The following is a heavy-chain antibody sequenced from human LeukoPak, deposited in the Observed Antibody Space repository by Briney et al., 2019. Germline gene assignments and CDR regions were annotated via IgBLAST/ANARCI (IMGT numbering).Heavy chain of an antibody. CDR2: IYYSGRT. D-gene: IGHD4-17*01. CDR3: ARGPDYGDYGGAINI. V-gene: IGHV4-59*01. Sequence: PSETLSLTCTVSGGSISSYYWSWIRQPPGKGLEWIENIYYSGRTNYNPSLKSRVTISVDTSKNQFSLKLSSVTAADTAVYYCARGPDYGDYGGAINISGEGTTVTASP. J-gene: IGHJ3*02. CDR1: GGSISSYY.